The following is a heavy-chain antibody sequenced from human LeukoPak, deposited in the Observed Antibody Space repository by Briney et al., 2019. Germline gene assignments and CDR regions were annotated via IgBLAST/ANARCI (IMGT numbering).Heavy chain of an antibody. J-gene: IGHJ4*02. D-gene: IGHD6-19*01. CDR1: GYTFTGYY. Sequence: ASVKVSCKASGYTFTGYYMHWVRQAPGQGLEWMGGIIPNSGGTNYAQKFQGRVTMTRDTSISTAYMELSRLRSEDTAVYFCARAGSGWILVLDYWGQGTLVTVSS. V-gene: IGHV1-2*02. CDR3: ARAGSGWILVLDY. CDR2: IIPNSGGT.